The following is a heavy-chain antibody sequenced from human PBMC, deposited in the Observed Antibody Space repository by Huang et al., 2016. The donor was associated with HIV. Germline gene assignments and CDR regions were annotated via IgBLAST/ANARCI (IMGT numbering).Heavy chain of an antibody. D-gene: IGHD1-1*01. Sequence: QVQLQQWGAGLLKPSETLSLTCAVYGGSFSGYYWSGIRQSPGKGLEWIVTINHSENTHYHPSLKSRLTISVDTSKNQFALKLSSVTAADTAVYYCARERMMSWLDDHDAFDIWGQGTMVTVSS. CDR2: INHSENT. V-gene: IGHV4-34*01. CDR3: ARERMMSWLDDHDAFDI. CDR1: GGSFSGYY. J-gene: IGHJ3*02.